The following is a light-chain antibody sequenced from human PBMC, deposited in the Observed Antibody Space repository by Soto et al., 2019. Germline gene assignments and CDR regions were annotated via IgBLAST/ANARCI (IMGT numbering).Light chain of an antibody. CDR2: DVS. CDR3: CSYAGTYSGV. Sequence: QSVLTQPRSVSGSPGQSVSISCTGTSSDVGRYSYVSWYQQHPGKAPKLMIYDVSERPSGVPDRFSGSKSGNTASLTISGLQPADESAYSCCSYAGTYSGVFGTGTKVAVL. J-gene: IGLJ1*01. CDR1: SSDVGRYSY. V-gene: IGLV2-11*01.